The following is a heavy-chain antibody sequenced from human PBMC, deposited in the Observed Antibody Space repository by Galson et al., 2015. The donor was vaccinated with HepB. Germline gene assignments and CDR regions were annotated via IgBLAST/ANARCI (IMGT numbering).Heavy chain of an antibody. Sequence: SLRLSCAASGLTFSNYGIHWVRQAPGKGLEWVAFIRFDGSDKYYADSVKGRFTISRDNSKNTLYLQMNSLRAEDTAVYYCAKDGAPSGSYSGLPSWFDPWGQGTLVTVSS. CDR2: IRFDGSDK. CDR1: GLTFSNYG. J-gene: IGHJ5*02. V-gene: IGHV3-30*02. D-gene: IGHD3-10*01. CDR3: AKDGAPSGSYSGLPSWFDP.